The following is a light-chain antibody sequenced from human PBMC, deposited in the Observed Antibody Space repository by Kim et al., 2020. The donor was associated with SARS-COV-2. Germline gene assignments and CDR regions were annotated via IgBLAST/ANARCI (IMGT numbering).Light chain of an antibody. V-gene: IGLV2-11*01. Sequence: QSALTQPRSVSGSPGQSVTISCTGSSSDVGGYNYVSWFQQYPDKAPKLMIYDVTKRPSGVPDRFSGSKSGNTASLTISGLQAEDEAEYYCCSYAGTYTFVFGGGTQLTVL. J-gene: IGLJ2*01. CDR3: CSYAGTYTFV. CDR1: SSDVGGYNY. CDR2: DVT.